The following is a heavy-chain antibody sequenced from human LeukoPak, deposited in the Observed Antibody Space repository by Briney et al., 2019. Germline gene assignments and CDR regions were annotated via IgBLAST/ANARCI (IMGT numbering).Heavy chain of an antibody. J-gene: IGHJ4*02. Sequence: GGSLRLSCAASGFTFRIYGMNWVRQAPGKGPEWASYIGHTGSDIYYADSVKDRFTVSRDNAKNSLYLQMNSLRVEDTAVYYCARATRNGYDYWGQGTLVTVSS. V-gene: IGHV3-21*05. D-gene: IGHD5-24*01. CDR1: GFTFRIYG. CDR3: ARATRNGYDY. CDR2: IGHTGSDI.